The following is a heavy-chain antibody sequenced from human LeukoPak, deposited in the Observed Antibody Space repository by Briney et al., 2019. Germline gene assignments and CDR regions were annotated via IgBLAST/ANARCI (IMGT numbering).Heavy chain of an antibody. D-gene: IGHD2-2*01. V-gene: IGHV1-18*01. Sequence: ASVKGSCKASCYTFTSYGISWVRQAPGQGLEWMGWISAYNGNTNYAQKLQGRVTMTTDTSTSTAYMELRSLRSDDTAVYYCAREHYCSSTSCYFNWFDPWGQGTLVTVSS. J-gene: IGHJ5*02. CDR2: ISAYNGNT. CDR1: CYTFTSYG. CDR3: AREHYCSSTSCYFNWFDP.